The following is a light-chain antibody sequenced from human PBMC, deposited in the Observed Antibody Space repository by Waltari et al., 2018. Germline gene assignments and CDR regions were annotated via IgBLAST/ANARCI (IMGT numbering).Light chain of an antibody. J-gene: IGLJ1*01. Sequence: QSALTQPRSVSGSPGQSVTISCTGTSSDVGDYNYVSWYQQHPGKAPKVMIYDVCKRPSGVPDRFSGSKSGNTASLTISGLQAEDEADYYCCSYADSSTYVFGTGTQVTVL. V-gene: IGLV2-11*01. CDR2: DVC. CDR3: CSYADSSTYV. CDR1: SSDVGDYNY.